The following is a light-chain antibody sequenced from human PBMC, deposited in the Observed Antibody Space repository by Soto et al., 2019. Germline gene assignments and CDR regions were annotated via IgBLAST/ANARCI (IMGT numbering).Light chain of an antibody. J-gene: IGLJ2*01. V-gene: IGLV2-14*01. Sequence: SVLTQPASVSGSPGQSITISCTGTSSDVGAYNYVSWYQRHPGKAPKLMIYDVNIRPSGVSNRFSGSKSGNTASLTISGLQAEDEADYYCTSWTTSTTMKFGGGTKVTVL. CDR1: SSDVGAYNY. CDR3: TSWTTSTTMK. CDR2: DVN.